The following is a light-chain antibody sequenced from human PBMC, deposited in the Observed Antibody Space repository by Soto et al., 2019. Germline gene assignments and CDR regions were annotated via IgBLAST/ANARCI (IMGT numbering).Light chain of an antibody. Sequence: QSALTQPPSVSAAPGQKVTISCSGSSSNIGNNYVSWYQQLPGTAPKLLIYENNKRPSGIPDRFSGSKSGTSATLGITGLQTGDEADYYCGTWDSSLSPWVFGGGTKLTVL. CDR3: GTWDSSLSPWV. J-gene: IGLJ3*02. CDR2: ENN. CDR1: SSNIGNNY. V-gene: IGLV1-51*02.